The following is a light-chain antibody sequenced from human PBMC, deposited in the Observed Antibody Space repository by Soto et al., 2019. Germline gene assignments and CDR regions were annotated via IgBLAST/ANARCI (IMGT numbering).Light chain of an antibody. Sequence: VMTQSPAPLSVSPGERATLSCRASESVSSNLAWYQQRTGQAPRLLIYGASTRATDTPVRFRGSGSGTEFTLTISSLQSEDFAVYYCQQYNNWPPSIIFGQGTRLEN. V-gene: IGKV3-15*01. CDR1: ESVSSN. J-gene: IGKJ5*01. CDR2: GAS. CDR3: QQYNNWPPSII.